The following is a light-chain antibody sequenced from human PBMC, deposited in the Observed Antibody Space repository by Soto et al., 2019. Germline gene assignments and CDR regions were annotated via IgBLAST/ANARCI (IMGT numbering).Light chain of an antibody. Sequence: DIQMTQSPSSLSASVGDRVTISCRSSENIRNYLIWYRQKPGKAPELLMYVGSTLESGVPSRFSGSGLGTDFTLTIKSLQPEDFGVYYCQQSYIVPYTFGRGTSL. CDR2: VGS. J-gene: IGKJ2*01. V-gene: IGKV1-39*01. CDR1: ENIRNY. CDR3: QQSYIVPYT.